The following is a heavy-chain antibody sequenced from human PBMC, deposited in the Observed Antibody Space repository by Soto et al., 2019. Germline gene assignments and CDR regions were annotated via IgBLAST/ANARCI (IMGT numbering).Heavy chain of an antibody. CDR3: GRNRYDSSGYYAYYYGMAV. CDR2: ISAYNGNT. Sequence: QVQLVQSGAEVKKTGASVKVSCKASGYTFTSYGITWVRQAPGQGLEWMGWISAYNGNTNYAQMFQGRVTMTTDTSTSTAYMEVRSLRLDDRAVYYCGRNRYDSSGYYAYYYGMAVWGQGTTVTVSS. J-gene: IGHJ6*02. V-gene: IGHV1-18*04. D-gene: IGHD3-22*01. CDR1: GYTFTSYG.